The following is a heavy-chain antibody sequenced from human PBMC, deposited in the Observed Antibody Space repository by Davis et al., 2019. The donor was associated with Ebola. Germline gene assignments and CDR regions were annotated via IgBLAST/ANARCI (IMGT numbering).Heavy chain of an antibody. CDR1: GFNLRGYD. D-gene: IGHD3-9*01. Sequence: GESLKISCAASGFNLRGYDMHWVRQPIGKRLEWVSTIGSAGDTYYLGSVKGRFTVSRENAKNSLYLQMNSLRAGDSAMYYCVRASFDSAWYVDLWGQGTLVAVSS. CDR2: IGSAGDT. V-gene: IGHV3-13*01. CDR3: VRASFDSAWYVDL. J-gene: IGHJ5*02.